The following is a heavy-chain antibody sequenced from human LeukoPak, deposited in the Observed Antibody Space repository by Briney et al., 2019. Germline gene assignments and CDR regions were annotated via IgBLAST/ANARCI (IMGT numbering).Heavy chain of an antibody. D-gene: IGHD2-2*01. J-gene: IGHJ4*02. CDR1: GFTFSTFW. V-gene: IGHV3-7*05. CDR2: IKEDGSEK. Sequence: GGSLRLSCAASGFTFSTFWMTWVRQAPGKGLEWVANIKEDGSEKYYVDSLKGRFTISRDNAKNPLYLQMNSLRAEDTAVYYCARMKGCSSTTCYFAIYWGQGTLVTVSS. CDR3: ARMKGCSSTTCYFAIY.